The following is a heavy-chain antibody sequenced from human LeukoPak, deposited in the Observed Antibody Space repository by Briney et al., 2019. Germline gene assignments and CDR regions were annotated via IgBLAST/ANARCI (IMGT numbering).Heavy chain of an antibody. J-gene: IGHJ6*03. V-gene: IGHV1-2*02. Sequence: ASVKVSCKASGYTFTGYYMHWVRQAPGQGLEWMGWINPNSGGTNYAQKFQGRVTMTRDASISTAYMELSRLRSDDTAVYYCARDHSNDFWSGSGPLYYMDVWGKGTTVTVSS. CDR2: INPNSGGT. CDR3: ARDHSNDFWSGSGPLYYMDV. D-gene: IGHD3-3*01. CDR1: GYTFTGYY.